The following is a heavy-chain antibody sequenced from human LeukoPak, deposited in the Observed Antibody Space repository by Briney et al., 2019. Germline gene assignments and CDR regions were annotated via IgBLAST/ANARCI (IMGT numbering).Heavy chain of an antibody. CDR1: GFTFSSYA. V-gene: IGHV3-23*01. CDR2: ISGSGGST. CDR3: AKAEYPTLYYYDSSGYGFDY. Sequence: GGSLRLSCAASGFTFSSYAMSWGRQAPGKGLEWVSAISGSGGSTYYADSVKGRFTISRDNSKNTLYLQMNSLRAEDTAVYYCAKAEYPTLYYYDSSGYGFDYWGQGTLVTVSS. D-gene: IGHD3-22*01. J-gene: IGHJ4*02.